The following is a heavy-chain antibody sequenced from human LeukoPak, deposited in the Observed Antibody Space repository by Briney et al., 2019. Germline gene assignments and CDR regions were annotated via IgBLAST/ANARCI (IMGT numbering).Heavy chain of an antibody. V-gene: IGHV1-18*01. CDR1: GYTFTSYG. Sequence: APVKVSCKASGYTFTSYGISWVRQAPGQGLEWMGWISAYNGNTNYAQKLQGRVTMTTDTSTSTAYMELRSLRSDDTAVYYCARGTITFGGVIVPDYFDYWGQGTLVTVSS. CDR2: ISAYNGNT. D-gene: IGHD3-16*02. J-gene: IGHJ4*02. CDR3: ARGTITFGGVIVPDYFDY.